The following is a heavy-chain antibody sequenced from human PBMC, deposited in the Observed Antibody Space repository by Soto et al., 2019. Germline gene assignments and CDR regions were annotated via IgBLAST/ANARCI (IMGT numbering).Heavy chain of an antibody. J-gene: IGHJ5*02. Sequence: ASVKVSCKASGYTFTSYGISWVRQAPGQGLEWMGWISAYNGNTNYAQKLQGRVTMTTDTSTSTAYMELRSLRSDNTAVYYCARGVAVAGEPGNWFDPWGQGTLVTVSS. CDR2: ISAYNGNT. CDR3: ARGVAVAGEPGNWFDP. CDR1: GYTFTSYG. D-gene: IGHD6-19*01. V-gene: IGHV1-18*04.